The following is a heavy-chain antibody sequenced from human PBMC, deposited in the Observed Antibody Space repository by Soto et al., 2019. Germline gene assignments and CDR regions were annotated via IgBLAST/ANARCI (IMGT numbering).Heavy chain of an antibody. CDR1: EFDFSNYA. V-gene: IGHV3-23*01. D-gene: IGHD3-22*01. J-gene: IGHJ4*02. Sequence: PGGSLRLSCAASEFDFSNYAMAWVRQAPGKGLEWVSHITASGATTYYADSVKGRFTISRDNSKNTVYLHMSALRVEDTAIFFCARSPMIAWYYFDYWGQGTLVTVSS. CDR2: ITASGATT. CDR3: ARSPMIAWYYFDY.